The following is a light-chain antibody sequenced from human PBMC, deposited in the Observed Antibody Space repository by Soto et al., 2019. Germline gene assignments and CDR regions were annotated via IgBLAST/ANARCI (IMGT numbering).Light chain of an antibody. Sequence: IVLTQSPATLSVSPGERATLSCWASQTLDSMVAWYQQKSGQAPRLLIYSASARATGVPARFSVYGSGTDFTLTICSLQSEDLGVYYCQQYKDWPTTFGQGTKVKV. CDR3: QQYKDWPTT. V-gene: IGKV3-15*01. CDR2: SAS. J-gene: IGKJ1*01. CDR1: QTLDSM.